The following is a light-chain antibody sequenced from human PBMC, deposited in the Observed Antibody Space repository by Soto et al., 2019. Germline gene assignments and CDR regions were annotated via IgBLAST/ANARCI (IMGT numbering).Light chain of an antibody. V-gene: IGKV3-15*01. J-gene: IGKJ5*01. Sequence: EIGVTQWAVTMSVSPGERATLSCRAGQGVXTHFDWYQRKSGQSPRLLXADVSIRARGVPASLSGTGSETDFTRTISGRQSEDYEGYFFQQYKNWPCSFGQGTRLEI. CDR3: QQYKNWPCS. CDR1: QGVXTH. CDR2: DVS.